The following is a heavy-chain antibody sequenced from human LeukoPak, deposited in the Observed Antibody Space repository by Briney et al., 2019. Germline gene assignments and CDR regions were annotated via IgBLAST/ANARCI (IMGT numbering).Heavy chain of an antibody. CDR3: ARGYSSSWLGYFDY. V-gene: IGHV3-30*03. J-gene: IGHJ4*02. Sequence: PGGSLRLSCAASGFTFSSYVIHWVRQAPGKGLEWVAVVSSDGSNKYYADSVKGRFTISRDTSKNMLYLQMNSLGAEDTAVYYCARGYSSSWLGYFDYWGQGTLVTVSS. CDR2: VSSDGSNK. CDR1: GFTFSSYV. D-gene: IGHD6-13*01.